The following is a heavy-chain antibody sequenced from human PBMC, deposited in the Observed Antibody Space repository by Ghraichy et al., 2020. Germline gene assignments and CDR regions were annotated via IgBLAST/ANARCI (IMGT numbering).Heavy chain of an antibody. Sequence: GGSLRLSCAASGFTFSSYSMNWVRQAPGKGLEWVSSISSSSSYIYYADSVKGRFTISRDNAKNSLYLQMNSLRAEDTAVYYCARLGGESIVVVPAANDAFDIWGQGTMVTVSS. J-gene: IGHJ3*02. CDR3: ARLGGESIVVVPAANDAFDI. D-gene: IGHD2-2*01. CDR2: ISSSSSYI. CDR1: GFTFSSYS. V-gene: IGHV3-21*01.